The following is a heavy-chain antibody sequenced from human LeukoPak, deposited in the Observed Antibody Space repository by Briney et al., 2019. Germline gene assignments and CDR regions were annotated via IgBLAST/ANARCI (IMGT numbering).Heavy chain of an antibody. CDR2: INPNSGNA. J-gene: IGHJ6*03. CDR1: GYTFSDYD. CDR3: ARALAWGGSSYSYYYMDV. D-gene: IGHD1-26*01. V-gene: IGHV1-8*01. Sequence: ASVKVSCKASGYTFSDYDINWVRQATGQGLEWMGWINPNSGNAGYAQKFQGRVTMTRNTSISTAYMELSSLRSEDTAVYYCARALAWGGSSYSYYYMDVWDKGTTVTVSS.